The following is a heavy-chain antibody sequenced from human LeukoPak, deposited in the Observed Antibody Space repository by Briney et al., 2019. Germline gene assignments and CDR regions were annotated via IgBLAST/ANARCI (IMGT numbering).Heavy chain of an antibody. CDR3: ARVEGSAAVRGD. D-gene: IGHD2-15*01. V-gene: IGHV1-2*02. CDR1: GYTFTAYY. Sequence: ASVKVSCKASGYTFTAYYVHWVRQAPGQGLEWTGLIKPNNGGTIYAQKCQGRVTMTRDTSITTAYMELSRPTSDDTAVYYCARVEGSAAVRGDWGQGTLVTVSS. CDR2: IKPNNGGT. J-gene: IGHJ4*02.